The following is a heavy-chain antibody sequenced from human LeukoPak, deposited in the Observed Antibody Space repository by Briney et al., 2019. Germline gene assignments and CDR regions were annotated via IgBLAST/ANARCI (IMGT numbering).Heavy chain of an antibody. CDR2: IYHSGST. V-gene: IGHV4-30-2*01. CDR3: ARDRSDYGSGSVDY. Sequence: SETLSLTCTVSGGSISSGGYYWSWIRQPPGKGLEWIGYIYHSGSTYYNPSLKSRVTISVDRSKNQFSLKLSSVTAADTAVYYCARDRSDYGSGSVDYWGQGTLVTVSS. D-gene: IGHD3-10*01. J-gene: IGHJ4*02. CDR1: GGSISSGGYY.